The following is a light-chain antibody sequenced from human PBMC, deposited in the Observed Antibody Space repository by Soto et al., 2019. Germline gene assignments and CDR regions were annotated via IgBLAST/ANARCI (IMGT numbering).Light chain of an antibody. J-gene: IGLJ2*01. CDR3: SSYTRTTLVV. CDR2: EVS. Sequence: QSALTQPASVSGSPGQSITISCTGSSSDVGGYNYVSWYQQHPGKAPKLMIYEVSNRPSGVSNRFSGSKSGNTDSLTISGLQAEDEADYYSSSYTRTTLVVFGGGTKLTVL. CDR1: SSDVGGYNY. V-gene: IGLV2-14*01.